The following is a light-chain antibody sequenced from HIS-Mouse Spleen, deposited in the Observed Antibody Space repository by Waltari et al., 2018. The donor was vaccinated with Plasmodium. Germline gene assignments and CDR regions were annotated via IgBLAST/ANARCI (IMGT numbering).Light chain of an antibody. Sequence: QSALTQPPSASGSPGQSVTISCTGTSSDVGGYNYVSWYQQHPGKAPKLMIHDVSKRPSGVPVRFSGSKSGNAASLTISGLEAEDEADYYCCSYAGSYTYVFGTGTKVTVL. V-gene: IGLV2-11*01. CDR3: CSYAGSYTYV. J-gene: IGLJ1*01. CDR1: SSDVGGYNY. CDR2: DVS.